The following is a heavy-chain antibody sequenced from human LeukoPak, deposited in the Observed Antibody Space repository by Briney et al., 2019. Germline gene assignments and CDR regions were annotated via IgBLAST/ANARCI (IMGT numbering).Heavy chain of an antibody. CDR2: INPNSGGT. CDR3: ARVPRIAARPPYFDY. D-gene: IGHD6-6*01. J-gene: IGHJ4*02. CDR1: GYTFTGYY. Sequence: ASVKVSCKASGYTFTGYYMYWVRQAPGQGLEWMGWINPNSGGTNYAQKFQGRVTMTRDTSISTAYMELSRLRSDDTAVYYCARVPRIAARPPYFDYWGQGTLVTVSS. V-gene: IGHV1-2*02.